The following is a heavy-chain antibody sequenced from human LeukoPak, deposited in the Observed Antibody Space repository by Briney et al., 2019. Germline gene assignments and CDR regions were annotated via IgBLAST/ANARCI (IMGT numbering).Heavy chain of an antibody. D-gene: IGHD3-22*01. CDR3: APTLNYYDGSGYSSPFDY. J-gene: IGHJ4*02. CDR1: GYTFTSYY. V-gene: IGHV1-2*02. Sequence: ASVKVSCKASGYTFTSYYMHWVRQAPGQGLEWMGWINPNSGGTNYAQKFQGRVTMTRDTSISTAFMELSSLRSDDTAVYYCAPTLNYYDGSGYSSPFDYWGQGALVTVSS. CDR2: INPNSGGT.